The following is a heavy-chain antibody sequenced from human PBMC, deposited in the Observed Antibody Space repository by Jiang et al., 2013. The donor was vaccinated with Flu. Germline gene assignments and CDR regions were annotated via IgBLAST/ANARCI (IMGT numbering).Heavy chain of an antibody. D-gene: IGHD2-15*01. V-gene: IGHV4-31*03. CDR2: IYYSGST. CDR3: ARVSSTHTPDY. CDR1: GGSISSGGYY. Sequence: PSQTLSLTCTVSGGSISSGGYYWSWIRQHPGKGLEWIGYIYYSGSTYYNRPSKSRVTISVDTSKNQFSLKLSSVTAADTAVYYCARVSSTHTPDYWGQGTLVTVSS. J-gene: IGHJ4*02.